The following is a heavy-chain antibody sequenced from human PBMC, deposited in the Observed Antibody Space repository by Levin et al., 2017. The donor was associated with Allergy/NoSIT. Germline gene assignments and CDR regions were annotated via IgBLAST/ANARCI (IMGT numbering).Heavy chain of an antibody. D-gene: IGHD3-10*01. V-gene: IGHV1-8*01. CDR2: MDPNDGHT. CDR3: ARGGPMVRGATTDY. CDR1: GYSLNNYD. Sequence: ASVKVSCKTSGYSLNNYDINWVRQATGQGLEWMGSMDPNDGHTGYAQKFQGRLTMTRDTSITTAYMELSSLISEDTAVYYCARGGPMVRGATTDYWGQGTLVTVSS. J-gene: IGHJ4*02.